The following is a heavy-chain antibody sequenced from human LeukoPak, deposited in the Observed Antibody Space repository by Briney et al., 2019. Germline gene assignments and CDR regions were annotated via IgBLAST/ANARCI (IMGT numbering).Heavy chain of an antibody. CDR2: IKPSAKST. V-gene: IGHV1-46*01. Sequence: GASVKVSCKASGYTFTSYYMHWVRQAPGQGLELMGIIKPSAKSTLYAQKFEGRGRVTSDMATRTVYVELSSLRSEDTAVYYCAREVPETFNVDYWGQGTLVTVSS. CDR1: GYTFTSYY. CDR3: AREVPETFNVDY. D-gene: IGHD2/OR15-2a*01. J-gene: IGHJ4*02.